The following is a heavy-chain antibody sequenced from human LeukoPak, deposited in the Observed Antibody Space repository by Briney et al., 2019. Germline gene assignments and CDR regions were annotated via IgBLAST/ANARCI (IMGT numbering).Heavy chain of an antibody. D-gene: IGHD1-26*01. CDR1: GFTFSSYA. V-gene: IGHV3-30*04. CDR3: AREGATPIVGATTWDY. Sequence: PGGSLRLSCAASGFTFSSYAMHWVRQAPGKGLEWVAVISYDGSNKYYADSVKGRFTISRDNSKNTLYLQMNSLRAEDTAVYYCAREGATPIVGATTWDYWGQGTLVTVSS. J-gene: IGHJ4*02. CDR2: ISYDGSNK.